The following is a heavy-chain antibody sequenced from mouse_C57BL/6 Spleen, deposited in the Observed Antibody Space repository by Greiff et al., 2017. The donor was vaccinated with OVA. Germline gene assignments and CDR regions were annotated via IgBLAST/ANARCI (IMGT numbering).Heavy chain of an antibody. J-gene: IGHJ1*03. D-gene: IGHD2-2*01. V-gene: IGHV5-9-1*02. CDR1: GFTFSSYA. CDR2: ISSGGDYI. CDR3: TRLWLRLSYWYFDV. Sequence: EVKVVESGEGLVKPGGSLKLSCAASGFTFSSYAMSWGRQTPEKRLEWVAYISSGGDYIYYADTVKGRFTISRDNARNTLYLQMSSLKSEDTAMYYCTRLWLRLSYWYFDVWGTGTTVTVSS.